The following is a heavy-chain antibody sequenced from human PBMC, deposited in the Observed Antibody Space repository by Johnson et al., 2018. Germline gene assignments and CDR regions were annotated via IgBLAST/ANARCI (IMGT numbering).Heavy chain of an antibody. Sequence: QVQLQESGPGLVKPSETLSLTCTVSGGSISSSSYYWGWIRQPPGKGLVWIGSIYYSGSTYYNPSLKSRVTISVDTSKNQFALKLSSVPAGDTAVYYCARDTGGGDAFDIWGQGTMVTVSS. CDR3: ARDTGGGDAFDI. CDR2: IYYSGST. D-gene: IGHD2-8*02. J-gene: IGHJ3*02. V-gene: IGHV4-39*07. CDR1: GGSISSSSYY.